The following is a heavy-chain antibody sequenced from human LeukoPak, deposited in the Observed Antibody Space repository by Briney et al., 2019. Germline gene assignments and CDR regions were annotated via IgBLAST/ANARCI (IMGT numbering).Heavy chain of an antibody. CDR1: GGSISSYS. CDR3: ARGGWYTWFDP. J-gene: IGHJ5*02. V-gene: IGHV4-59*08. D-gene: IGHD6-19*01. CDR2: IYDTGST. Sequence: SETLSLTCTVSGGSISSYSWSWIRQPPGKGLEWIGYIYDTGSTNYNPSLKSRVTTSVDTSKNQFSLKLSSVTAADTAVYYCARGGWYTWFDPWGQGTLVTVSS.